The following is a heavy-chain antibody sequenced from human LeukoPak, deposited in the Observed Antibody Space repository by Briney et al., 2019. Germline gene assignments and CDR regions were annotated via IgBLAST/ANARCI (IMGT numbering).Heavy chain of an antibody. CDR1: GYTFTGYY. V-gene: IGHV1-2*02. Sequence: ASVKVSCKASGYTFTGYYMHWVRQAPGQGLEWMGWINPNSGGTNYAQKFQGRVTMTRDTSISTAYMELSRLRSDDTAVYYCARDQADYYDSSGPDFDYWGQGTLVTVSS. CDR3: ARDQADYYDSSGPDFDY. D-gene: IGHD3-22*01. CDR2: INPNSGGT. J-gene: IGHJ4*02.